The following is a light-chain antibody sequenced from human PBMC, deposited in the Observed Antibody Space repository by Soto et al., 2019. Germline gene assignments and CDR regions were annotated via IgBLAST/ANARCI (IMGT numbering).Light chain of an antibody. CDR1: DSNIGAGYD. J-gene: IGLJ3*02. Sequence: QSVLTQPPSVSGAPGQRVTISCTGSDSNIGAGYDVHWYQQLPGTAPKLLIFGNTNRPSGVPDRFSGSKSGTSASLAVTGLQPEDEADYDCQSHDSSVSFVVFGGGTQLTVL. CDR2: GNT. CDR3: QSHDSSVSFVV. V-gene: IGLV1-40*01.